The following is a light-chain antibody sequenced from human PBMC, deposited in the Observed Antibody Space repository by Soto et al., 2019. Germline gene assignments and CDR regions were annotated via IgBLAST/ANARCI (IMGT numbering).Light chain of an antibody. Sequence: EIVLTQSPGTLSLSPGERATLSCRASQSVSSNLAWYQQKPGQAPMLLTSGASTRATGMAARFSGSGSGTDFTLTISSLQSEDLAVYYCQQYNNWPLSFGGGTNV. V-gene: IGKV3-15*01. CDR2: GAS. J-gene: IGKJ4*01. CDR1: QSVSSN. CDR3: QQYNNWPLS.